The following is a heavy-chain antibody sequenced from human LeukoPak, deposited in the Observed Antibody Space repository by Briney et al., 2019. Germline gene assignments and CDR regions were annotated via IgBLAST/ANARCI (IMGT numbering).Heavy chain of an antibody. CDR2: INHSGST. V-gene: IGHV4-34*01. D-gene: IGHD2-8*01. Sequence: SETLSLTCAVYGGSFSGYYWSWIRQPPGKGLEWIGEINHSGSTNYNPSLKSRVTISVDTSKDQFSLKLSSVTAADTAVYYCARGGGANIVLMVYAPYYFDYWGQGTLVTVSS. J-gene: IGHJ4*02. CDR3: ARGGGANIVLMVYAPYYFDY. CDR1: GGSFSGYY.